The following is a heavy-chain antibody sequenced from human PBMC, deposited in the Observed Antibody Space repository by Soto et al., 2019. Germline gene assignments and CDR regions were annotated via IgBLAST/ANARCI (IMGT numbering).Heavy chain of an antibody. CDR2: IIPIFGTA. V-gene: IGHV1-69*13. D-gene: IGHD3-3*01. Sequence: EASVKVSCKASGGTFSSYATSWVRQAPGQGLEWMGGIIPIFGTANYAQKFQGRVTITADESTSTAYMELSSLRSEDTAVYYCARSSTQRYDFWSGYLPSFDPWGQGTLVTVSS. J-gene: IGHJ5*02. CDR1: GGTFSSYA. CDR3: ARSSTQRYDFWSGYLPSFDP.